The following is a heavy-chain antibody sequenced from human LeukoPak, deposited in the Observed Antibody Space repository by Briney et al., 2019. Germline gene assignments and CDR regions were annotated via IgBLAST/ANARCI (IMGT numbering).Heavy chain of an antibody. CDR1: GFSLTTRGVG. CDR3: ARLAYYDNSGSSRPFDI. V-gene: IGHV2-5*02. D-gene: IGHD3-22*01. Sequence: SGPTQVNPTQTLTLTCAFSGFSLTTRGVGVGWIRQPPGKALEWLALIYWDDDKRYSPSLKSRLTITKDTSKKQVVLTVTNLDPVDTATYYCARLAYYDNSGSSRPFDIWGQGTRVTVSS. J-gene: IGHJ3*02. CDR2: IYWDDDK.